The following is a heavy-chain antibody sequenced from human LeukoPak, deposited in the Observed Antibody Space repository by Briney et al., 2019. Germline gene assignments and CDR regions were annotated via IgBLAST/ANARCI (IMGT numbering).Heavy chain of an antibody. Sequence: PGRSLRLSCAASGFTFSSYAMHWVRQAPGKGLEWVAVISYDGSNKYYADSVKGRFTISRDNSKNTLYLQMNSLRAEDTAVYYCARGGQGGNQIAVAPRGYWGQGTLVTVSS. D-gene: IGHD6-19*01. CDR3: ARGGQGGNQIAVAPRGY. J-gene: IGHJ4*02. V-gene: IGHV3-30*01. CDR2: ISYDGSNK. CDR1: GFTFSSYA.